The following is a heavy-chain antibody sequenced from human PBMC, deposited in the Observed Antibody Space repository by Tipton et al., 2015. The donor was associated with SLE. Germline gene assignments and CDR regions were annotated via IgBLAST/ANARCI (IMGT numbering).Heavy chain of an antibody. D-gene: IGHD3-22*01. V-gene: IGHV4-34*01. J-gene: IGHJ4*02. CDR2: INHSGST. CDR3: ARGLDYYDRSGTYDY. CDR1: GGSFSGYY. Sequence: LRLSCAVYGGSFSGYYWSWIRLPPGKGLEWIGEINHSGSTNYNPSLKSRVTISVDTSKNQFSLKLSSVTAADTAVYYCARGLDYYDRSGTYDYWGQGTLVTVSS.